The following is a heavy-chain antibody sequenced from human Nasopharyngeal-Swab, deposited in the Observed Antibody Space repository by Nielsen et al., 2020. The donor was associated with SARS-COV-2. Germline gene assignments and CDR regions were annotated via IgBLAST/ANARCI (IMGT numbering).Heavy chain of an antibody. D-gene: IGHD4-17*01. CDR3: AKVAPYGDYGLG. CDR2: ISSSSSYT. CDR1: GFTFSDYY. Sequence: GGSLRLSCAASGFTFSDYYMSWIRQAPGKGLEWVSYISSSSSYTNYADSVKGRFTISRDNSKNTLYLQMNSLRAEDTAVYYCAKVAPYGDYGLGWGQGTLVTVSS. J-gene: IGHJ4*02. V-gene: IGHV3-11*05.